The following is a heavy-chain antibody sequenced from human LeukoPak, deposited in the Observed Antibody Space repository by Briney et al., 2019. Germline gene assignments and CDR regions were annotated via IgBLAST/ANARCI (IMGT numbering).Heavy chain of an antibody. Sequence: PSQTLSLTCTVSGGSISSGDYYWSWIRQPPGKGLEWIGYIYYSGSTYYNPSLESRVTISVDTSKNQFSLKLSSVTAADTAVYYCARDHPDCSSTSCAHYYYYGMDVWGQGTTVTVSS. V-gene: IGHV4-30-4*01. D-gene: IGHD2-2*01. CDR1: GGSISSGDYY. J-gene: IGHJ6*02. CDR2: IYYSGST. CDR3: ARDHPDCSSTSCAHYYYYGMDV.